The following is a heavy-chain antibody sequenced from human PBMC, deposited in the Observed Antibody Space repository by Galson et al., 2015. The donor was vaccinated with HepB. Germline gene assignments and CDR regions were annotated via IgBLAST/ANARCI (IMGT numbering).Heavy chain of an antibody. CDR2: INAGNGNT. D-gene: IGHD3-22*01. Sequence: SVKVSCKASGYTFTSYALHWVRQAPGQRLEWMGWINAGNGNTKYSQKFQGRVTITRDTSASTTYMELSSLRSEDTAVYYCARVGITMRFDPWGQGTLVTVSS. J-gene: IGHJ5*02. CDR3: ARVGITMRFDP. CDR1: GYTFTSYA. V-gene: IGHV1-3*01.